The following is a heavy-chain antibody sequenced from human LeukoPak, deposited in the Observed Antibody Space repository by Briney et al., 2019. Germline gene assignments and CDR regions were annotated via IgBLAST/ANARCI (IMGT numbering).Heavy chain of an antibody. V-gene: IGHV4-34*01. CDR2: INHSGST. CDR1: GGSFSGYY. D-gene: IGHD3-22*01. J-gene: IGHJ4*02. Sequence: SETLSLTCAVYGGSFSGYYWSWIRQPPGKGLEWIGEINHSGSTNYNPSLKSRVTISVDTSKNQFSLKLSSVTAADTAVYYCAREKYYYDSSGYTDYWGQGTLVTVSS. CDR3: AREKYYYDSSGYTDY.